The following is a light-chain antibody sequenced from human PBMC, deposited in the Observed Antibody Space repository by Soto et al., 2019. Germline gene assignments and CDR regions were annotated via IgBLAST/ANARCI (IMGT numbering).Light chain of an antibody. Sequence: DIQMTQSPSTLAASVGDTVTMTCRSSSKWLAWYQKKPGKAPKLLIYDVSNLERGVPPRFSGSTSGAESTLTITGLQPDDLGTYYCQHTTAFKFGQGTKVDIK. CDR3: QHTTAFK. J-gene: IGKJ2*01. CDR2: DVS. CDR1: SSKW. V-gene: IGKV1-5*01.